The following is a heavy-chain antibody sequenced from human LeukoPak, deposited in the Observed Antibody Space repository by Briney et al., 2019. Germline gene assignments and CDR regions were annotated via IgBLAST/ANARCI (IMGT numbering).Heavy chain of an antibody. CDR1: GFTFSSYA. V-gene: IGHV3-30-3*01. CDR2: ISYDGSNK. CDR3: ARQNRGYYFDY. D-gene: IGHD1-14*01. Sequence: GGSLRLSCAASGFTFSSYAMHWVRQAPGKGLEWVAVISYDGSNKYYADSVKGRFTISRDNSKNTLYLQMNSLRAEDTAVYYCARQNRGYYFDYWGQGTLVTVSS. J-gene: IGHJ4*02.